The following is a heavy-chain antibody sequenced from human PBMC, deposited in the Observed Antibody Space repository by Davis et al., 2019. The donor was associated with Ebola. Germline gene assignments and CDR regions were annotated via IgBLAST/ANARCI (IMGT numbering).Heavy chain of an antibody. CDR2: IYPGDSDT. D-gene: IGHD3-16*01. Sequence: GESLKISCKGSEYRFANYWIGWVRQTPGKGLEWMGMIYPGDSDTRYSPSFQGQVIISADQSISTAYLQWNSLKASDTAMYYCARRAAVAYDHVWGISRHDAFDIWGQGTMVTVSS. CDR3: ARRAAVAYDHVWGISRHDAFDI. V-gene: IGHV5-51*01. CDR1: EYRFANYW. J-gene: IGHJ3*02.